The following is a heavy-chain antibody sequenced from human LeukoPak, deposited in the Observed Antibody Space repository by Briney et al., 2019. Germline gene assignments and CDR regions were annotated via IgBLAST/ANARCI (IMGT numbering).Heavy chain of an antibody. J-gene: IGHJ4*02. D-gene: IGHD3-16*01. CDR3: ARGGVGGDIDY. V-gene: IGHV3-30*03. CDR2: ISYDGSKK. CDR1: GFTFSNYG. Sequence: GGSLRLSCAASGFTFSNYGMHWVRQAPGKGLEWVAVISYDGSKKYYADSVKGRFTISRDNSKNTLSLQMNSLRAEDTAVYYCARGGVGGDIDYWGQGTLVTVSS.